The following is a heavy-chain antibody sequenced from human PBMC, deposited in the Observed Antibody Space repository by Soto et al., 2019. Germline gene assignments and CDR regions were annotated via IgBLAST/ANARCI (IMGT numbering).Heavy chain of an antibody. CDR2: IYYSGST. CDR1: GGSISSYY. J-gene: IGHJ6*02. Sequence: QVQLQESGPGRVKPSETLSLTCTVSGGSISSYYWSWIRQPPGKGLEWIGYIYYSGSTNYNPSLKSRVTLSVDTSKNHFSLKLSSVTAADTAVYYCARDSPAYSSGWYYYSGMDVWGQGTTVTVSS. V-gene: IGHV4-59*01. D-gene: IGHD6-19*01. CDR3: ARDSPAYSSGWYYYSGMDV.